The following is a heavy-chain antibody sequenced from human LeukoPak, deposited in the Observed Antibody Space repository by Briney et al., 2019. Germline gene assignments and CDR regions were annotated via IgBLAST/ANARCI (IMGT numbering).Heavy chain of an antibody. CDR3: ARAPAGNYYDSSGYYLGRRYYFDH. CDR2: IYYSGST. D-gene: IGHD3-22*01. Sequence: KPSETLSLTCTVSGGSISSYYWSWIRQPPGKGLEWIGYIYYSGSTNYNPSLKSRVTISVDTSKNQFSLKLSSVTAADTAVYYCARAPAGNYYDSSGYYLGRRYYFDHWGQGTLVTVSS. J-gene: IGHJ4*02. CDR1: GGSISSYY. V-gene: IGHV4-59*01.